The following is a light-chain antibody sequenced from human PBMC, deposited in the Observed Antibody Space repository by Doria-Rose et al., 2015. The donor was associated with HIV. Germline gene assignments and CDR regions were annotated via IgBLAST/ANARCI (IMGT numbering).Light chain of an antibody. CDR1: QSISNY. CDR2: TAS. Sequence: TQSPSSLSASVGDRVTITCRASQSISNYLHWYQQKPGKAPKLLIYTASSLQSGAPSRFSGSRSGTDFTLTISSLQPEDSATYYCQQSFSTLPLTFGGGTNVVIK. J-gene: IGKJ4*01. CDR3: QQSFSTLPLT. V-gene: IGKV1-39*01.